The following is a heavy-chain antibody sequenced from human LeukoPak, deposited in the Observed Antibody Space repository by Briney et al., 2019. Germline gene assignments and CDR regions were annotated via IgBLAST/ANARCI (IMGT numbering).Heavy chain of an antibody. CDR3: ARVSSSGYYQYYFDY. J-gene: IGHJ4*02. CDR2: IYYSGST. Sequence: PSETLSLTCTVSGGSISSGGYYWSWIRQHPGNGLEWFGYIYYSGSTYYNPYLKSRVTISVDTSKNQFSLKLSSVTAADTAVYYCARVSSSGYYQYYFDYWGQGTLVTVSS. D-gene: IGHD3-22*01. CDR1: GGSISSGGYY. V-gene: IGHV4-31*03.